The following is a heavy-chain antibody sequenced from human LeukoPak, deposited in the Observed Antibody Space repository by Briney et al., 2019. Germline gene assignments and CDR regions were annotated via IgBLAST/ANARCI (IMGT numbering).Heavy chain of an antibody. J-gene: IGHJ4*02. D-gene: IGHD3/OR15-3a*01. CDR1: GGSISSSNW. CDR3: ARQTGSGLFILP. V-gene: IGHV4-4*02. CDR2: IYHSGST. Sequence: PSGTLSLTCAVSGGSISSSNWWSWVRQPPEKGLEWIGEIYHSGSTNYNPSLKSRVTISIDTSKNQFSLKLTSVTAADTAVYYCARQTGSGLFILPGGQGTLVTVSS.